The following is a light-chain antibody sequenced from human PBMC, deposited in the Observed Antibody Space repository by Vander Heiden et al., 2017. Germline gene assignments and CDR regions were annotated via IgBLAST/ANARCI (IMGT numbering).Light chain of an antibody. CDR2: AAS. J-gene: IGKJ1*01. CDR1: QSISTY. V-gene: IGKV1-39*01. Sequence: IITCRTSQSISTYLSWYQVKPRKAPKILIYAASSLHSGVPSRFSGSGSGRDFTLTISSLQPEDSATYYCQQSYSTPWTFGQGTKVEI. CDR3: QQSYSTPWT.